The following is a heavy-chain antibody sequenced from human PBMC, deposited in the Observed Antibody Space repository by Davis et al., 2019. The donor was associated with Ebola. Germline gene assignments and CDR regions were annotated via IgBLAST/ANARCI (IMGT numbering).Heavy chain of an antibody. D-gene: IGHD6-13*01. Sequence: ASVKVSCKASGYTFTGYYMHWVRQAPGQGLEWMGWINPNSGGTNYAQKFQGRVTITRDTSASTAYMELSSLRSEDTAVYYCARSIAAAGLFDYWGQGTLVTVSS. CDR3: ARSIAAAGLFDY. J-gene: IGHJ4*02. CDR1: GYTFTGYY. V-gene: IGHV1-2*02. CDR2: INPNSGGT.